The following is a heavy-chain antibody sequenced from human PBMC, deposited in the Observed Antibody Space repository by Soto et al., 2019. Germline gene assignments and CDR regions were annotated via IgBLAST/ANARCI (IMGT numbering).Heavy chain of an antibody. J-gene: IGHJ4*02. CDR1: GFSFSSYT. D-gene: IGHD6-19*01. CDR2: ITGNGGST. Sequence: GGSLRLSCAASGFSFSSYTMSWVRQAPGKGLEWVSTITGNGGSTSYADSVKGRFTISRDNSKNTLYLQMNSLRAEDTAVYYCAKPHNDRGWYRPFGFWGQRTPVTGSS. CDR3: AKPHNDRGWYRPFGF. V-gene: IGHV3-23*01.